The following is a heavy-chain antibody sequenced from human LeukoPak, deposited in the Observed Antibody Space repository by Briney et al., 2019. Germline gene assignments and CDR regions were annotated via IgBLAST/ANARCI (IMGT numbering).Heavy chain of an antibody. CDR2: IKSKIEGGTT. J-gene: IGHJ4*02. V-gene: IGHV3-15*01. D-gene: IGHD3-9*01. CDR1: GFTFTNAW. Sequence: GGSLRLPCAASGFTFTNAWMSWVRQAPGKGLEWVGRIKSKIEGGTTDYAAPVKGRFTISRDDSRNTLYLQMNNLKTEDTAVYYCTTVPITIFVGDWGQGTLVTVSS. CDR3: TTVPITIFVGD.